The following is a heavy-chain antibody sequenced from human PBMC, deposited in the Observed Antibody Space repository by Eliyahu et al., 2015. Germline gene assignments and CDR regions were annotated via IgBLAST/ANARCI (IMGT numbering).Heavy chain of an antibody. CDR3: ARATNYYDSSGYYRS. J-gene: IGHJ5*02. CDR2: INHSGST. D-gene: IGHD3-22*01. V-gene: IGHV4-34*01. Sequence: QVQLQQWGAGLLKPSETLSLTCXXYGGSFSGYYWSWIRQPPGKGLEWIGEINHSGSTNYNPSLKSRVTISVDTSKNQFSLKLSSVTAADTAVYYCARATNYYDSSGYYRSWGQGTLVTVSS. CDR1: GGSFSGYY.